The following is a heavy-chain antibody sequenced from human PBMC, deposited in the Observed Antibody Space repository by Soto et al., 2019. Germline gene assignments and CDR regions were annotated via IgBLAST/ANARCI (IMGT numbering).Heavy chain of an antibody. Sequence: KKTEASVKVSCKASGGTFSTHALTWVRQAPGQGLEWMGRIIPLLGTANYAQKFQGRVTITADKSTSTAYMELSSLRSEDTAVYYCANQVNNWFDHWGQGTPVTVSS. J-gene: IGHJ5*02. V-gene: IGHV1-69*04. D-gene: IGHD2-2*01. CDR2: IIPLLGTA. CDR1: GGTFSTHA. CDR3: ANQVNNWFDH.